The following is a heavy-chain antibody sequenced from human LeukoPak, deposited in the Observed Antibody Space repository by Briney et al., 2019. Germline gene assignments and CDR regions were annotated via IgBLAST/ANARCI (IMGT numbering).Heavy chain of an antibody. V-gene: IGHV4-59*08. J-gene: IGHJ5*02. CDR2: IYYSGST. Sequence: SEPLSLTCTVSGGSISSYYWSWIRQPPGKGLEWIGYIYYSGSTNYNPSLKSRVTISVDTSKNQFSLKLSSVTAADTAVYYCARQSHSNWFDPWGQGTLVTVSS. CDR1: GGSISSYY. CDR3: ARQSHSNWFDP.